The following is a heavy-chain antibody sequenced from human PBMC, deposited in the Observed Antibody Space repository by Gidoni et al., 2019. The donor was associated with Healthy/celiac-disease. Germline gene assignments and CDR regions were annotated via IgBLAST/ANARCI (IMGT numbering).Heavy chain of an antibody. D-gene: IGHD4-17*01. CDR3: ARVLHVYGDRSLDY. J-gene: IGHJ4*02. CDR2: ISSSSSTI. Sequence: EVQLVESGGGLVQPGGSLRLSCAASGFTFSSYSMNWVRQAPGKVLEWVSYISSSSSTIYYADSVKGRFTISRDNAKNSLYLQMNSLRDENTAVYYCARVLHVYGDRSLDYWGQGTLVTVSS. CDR1: GFTFSSYS. V-gene: IGHV3-48*02.